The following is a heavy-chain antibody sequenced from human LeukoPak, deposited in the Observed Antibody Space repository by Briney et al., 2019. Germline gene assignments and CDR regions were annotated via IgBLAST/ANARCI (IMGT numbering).Heavy chain of an antibody. CDR1: GFTFSGYW. V-gene: IGHV3-7*01. CDR2: INHDGSET. D-gene: IGHD3-10*01. CDR3: ARDFVGAPYGSGFDY. J-gene: IGHJ4*02. Sequence: PGGSLRLSCAASGFTFSGYWMTWVRQAPGKGLEWVANINHDGSETHYVDSVKGRFTVSRDNAKNSVYLQMNSLRAEDTAVYYCARDFVGAPYGSGFDYWGQGTLVTVSS.